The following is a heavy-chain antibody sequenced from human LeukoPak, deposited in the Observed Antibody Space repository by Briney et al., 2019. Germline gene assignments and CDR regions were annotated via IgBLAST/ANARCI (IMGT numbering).Heavy chain of an antibody. CDR3: ARGGRYCSSTSCSRKTLFDY. Sequence: SETLSLTCAVYGGSFSGYYWSWIRPPPGKGLEWIGEINHSGSTNYNPSLKSRVTISVDTSKNQFSLKLSSVTAADTAVYYCARGGRYCSSTSCSRKTLFDYWGQGTLVTVSS. J-gene: IGHJ4*02. CDR1: GGSFSGYY. CDR2: INHSGST. V-gene: IGHV4-34*01. D-gene: IGHD2-2*01.